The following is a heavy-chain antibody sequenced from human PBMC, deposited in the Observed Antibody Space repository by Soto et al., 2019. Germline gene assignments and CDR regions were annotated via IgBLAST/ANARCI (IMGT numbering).Heavy chain of an antibody. CDR1: GYTFTSYA. V-gene: IGHV1-3*01. Sequence: ASVKFSCKASGYTFTSYAMHWVRQAPGQRLEWMGWINAGNGNTKYSQKFQGRVTMTTDTSTSTAYMELRSLRSDDTAVYYCARDGIAVAGRYYYYGMDVWGQGTTVTVSS. D-gene: IGHD6-19*01. CDR2: INAGNGNT. CDR3: ARDGIAVAGRYYYYGMDV. J-gene: IGHJ6*02.